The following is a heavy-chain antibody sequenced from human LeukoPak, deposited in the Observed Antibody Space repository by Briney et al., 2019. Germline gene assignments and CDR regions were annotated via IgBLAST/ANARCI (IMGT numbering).Heavy chain of an antibody. D-gene: IGHD7-27*01. Sequence: GGSLRLSCAASEFTFSTYNMHWVRQAPGKGLEWVSTISSNSDSYTYYADSVKGRFTISRDNAKNSLYLQMSSLRAEDTAVYYCARDFARTGDYHHFDYWGQGTLVIVSS. CDR2: ISSNSDSYT. V-gene: IGHV3-21*01. CDR3: ARDFARTGDYHHFDY. J-gene: IGHJ4*02. CDR1: EFTFSTYN.